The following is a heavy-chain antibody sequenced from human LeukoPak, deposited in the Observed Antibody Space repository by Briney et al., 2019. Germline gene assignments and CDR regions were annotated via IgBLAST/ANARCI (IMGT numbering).Heavy chain of an antibody. D-gene: IGHD3-10*01. Sequence: GGSLRLSCAVSGFNFNSYWMNWVRQAPGKGLEWVANIKQDESEKNYVDSVKGRFTISRDDSKNTLYLQMNSLKTEDTAVYYCTTGLYDYDSGSYSFPWGQGTQVTVSS. CDR2: IKQDESEK. J-gene: IGHJ5*02. CDR1: GFNFNSYW. V-gene: IGHV3-7*03. CDR3: TTGLYDYDSGSYSFP.